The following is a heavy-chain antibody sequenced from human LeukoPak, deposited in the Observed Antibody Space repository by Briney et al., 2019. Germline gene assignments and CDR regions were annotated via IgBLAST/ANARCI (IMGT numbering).Heavy chain of an antibody. CDR2: ISGSGGST. CDR3: AKDQVLGKVVTTTINWFDP. D-gene: IGHD2-21*02. J-gene: IGHJ5*02. V-gene: IGHV3-23*01. CDR1: GFAFSSYG. Sequence: GGSLRLSCAASGFAFSSYGMSWVRQAPGKGLEWVSAISGSGGSTYYADSVKGRFTISRDNSKNTLYLQMNSLRAEDTAVYYCAKDQVLGKVVTTTINWFDPWGQGTLVTVSS.